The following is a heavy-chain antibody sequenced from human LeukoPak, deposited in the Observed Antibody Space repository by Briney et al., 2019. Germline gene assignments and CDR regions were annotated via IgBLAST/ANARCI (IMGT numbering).Heavy chain of an antibody. CDR3: ARDLGYCTNGVCHTRFDY. D-gene: IGHD2-8*01. CDR2: INPSGGST. V-gene: IGHV1-46*01. Sequence: ASVKVSCKASGYTFTSYYMHWVRQAPGQGLEWMGIINPSGGSTSYAQKFQGRVTMTRDTSTSTVYMELSSLRSEDTAVYYCARDLGYCTNGVCHTRFDYWGQGTLVAVSS. J-gene: IGHJ4*02. CDR1: GYTFTSYY.